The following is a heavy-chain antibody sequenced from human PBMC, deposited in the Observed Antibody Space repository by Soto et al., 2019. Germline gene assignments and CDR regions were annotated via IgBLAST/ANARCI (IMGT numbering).Heavy chain of an antibody. Sequence: ESLKISFKGSGYSFTSSWMGWVCQIPGKGLEWMGIIYPGDSDTRYSPSFQGQCTISADKSISTAYLQWSSLKASDTAMYYCASALWDYYYYCMDVWGQGTTVSVSS. CDR2: IYPGDSDT. J-gene: IGHJ6*02. CDR1: GYSFTSSW. V-gene: IGHV5-51*01. CDR3: ASALWDYYYYCMDV. D-gene: IGHD1-26*01.